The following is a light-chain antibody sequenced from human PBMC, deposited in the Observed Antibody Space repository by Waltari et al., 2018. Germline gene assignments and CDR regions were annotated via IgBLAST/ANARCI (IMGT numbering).Light chain of an antibody. Sequence: DIQMTQSPSSVSASVRHRVTITRRASQGIGTWLAWYQQKPGKAPKVLIYGASTLLTGVPSRFSGSGSGTEFTLTITGLQPEDFATYFCQQGNSFPPTFGQGTRVEV. V-gene: IGKV1-12*01. CDR2: GAS. CDR1: QGIGTW. J-gene: IGKJ1*01. CDR3: QQGNSFPPT.